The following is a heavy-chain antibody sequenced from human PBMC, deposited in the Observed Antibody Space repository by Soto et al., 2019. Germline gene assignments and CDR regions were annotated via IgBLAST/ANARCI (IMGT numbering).Heavy chain of an antibody. V-gene: IGHV3-23*01. CDR2: ISGSGGST. J-gene: IGHJ4*02. D-gene: IGHD3-16*02. CDR3: AKDRVMITFGGVIAQYYFDY. CDR1: GFTFSSYA. Sequence: SLRLSCAASGFTFSSYAMSWVRQAPGKGLEWVSAISGSGGSTYYADSVKGRFTISRDNSKNTLYLQMNSLRAEDTAVYYCAKDRVMITFGGVIAQYYFDYWGQGTLVTVSS.